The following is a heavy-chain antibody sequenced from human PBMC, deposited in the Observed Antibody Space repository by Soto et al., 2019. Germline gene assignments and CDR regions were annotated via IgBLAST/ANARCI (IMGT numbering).Heavy chain of an antibody. D-gene: IGHD6-6*01. V-gene: IGHV1-69*13. CDR2: IIPIFGTA. Sequence: SVKVSCKASGGTFSSYAISWVRQAPGQGLEWMGGIIPIFGTANYAQKFQGRVTITADESTSTAYMELSSLRSEDTAVYSCARRPLVGSYYGMDVWRQGTTVTVSS. CDR1: GGTFSSYA. CDR3: ARRPLVGSYYGMDV. J-gene: IGHJ6*02.